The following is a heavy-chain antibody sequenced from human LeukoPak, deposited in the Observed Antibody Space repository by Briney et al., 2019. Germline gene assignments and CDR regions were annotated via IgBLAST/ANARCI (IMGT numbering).Heavy chain of an antibody. CDR1: GFTLSYYE. CDR3: ARQKSLSWSGYLAPVDY. Sequence: GGSLRLSCAASGFTLSYYEMNWVRQAPGKGLEWVSYISSGGSTVYYADSVKGRFTISRDNAKTSLYLQMNSLRAEDTAAYYCARQKSLSWSGYLAPVDYWGQGTLVTVSS. CDR2: ISSGGSTV. V-gene: IGHV3-48*03. D-gene: IGHD3-3*01. J-gene: IGHJ4*02.